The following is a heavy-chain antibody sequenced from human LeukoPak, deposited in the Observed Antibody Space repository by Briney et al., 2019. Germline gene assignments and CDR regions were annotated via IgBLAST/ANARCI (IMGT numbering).Heavy chain of an antibody. Sequence: PGGSLRLSCAASGFTFSSYSMNWVRQAPGKGLEWVSVIYRGGTTYYADSVKGRFTISRDNSKNTLHLQMNSLRAEDTAVYYCARDSSGYHFDDWGQGTLVTVSS. CDR1: GFTFSSYS. V-gene: IGHV3-66*01. CDR3: ARDSSGYHFDD. CDR2: IYRGGTT. D-gene: IGHD3-22*01. J-gene: IGHJ4*02.